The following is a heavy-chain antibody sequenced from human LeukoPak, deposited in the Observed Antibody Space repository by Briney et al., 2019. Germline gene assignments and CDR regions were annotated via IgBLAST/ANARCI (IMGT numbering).Heavy chain of an antibody. CDR2: INPNSGGT. CDR3: ARIVGATFHADY. V-gene: IGHV1-2*02. CDR1: GYTFTGYY. J-gene: IGHJ4*02. D-gene: IGHD1-26*01. Sequence: VGSVKVSCKASGYTFTGYYMHWVRQAPGQGLEWMGWINPNSGGTNYAQKFQGRVTMTRDTSISTAYMELSRLRSDDTAVYYCARIVGATFHADYWGQGTLVTVSS.